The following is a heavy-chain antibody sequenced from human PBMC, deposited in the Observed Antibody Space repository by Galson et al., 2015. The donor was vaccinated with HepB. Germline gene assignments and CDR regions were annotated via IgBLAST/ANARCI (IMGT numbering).Heavy chain of an antibody. CDR2: IYTGGST. Sequence: SLRLSCAASGFTVSSNYMSWVRQAPGKGLEWVSVIYTGGSTYDADSVKGRFTTSRDNSKNTLYLQMNFLRAEDTAVYYCTKDCSSTTCYTNAFERWGQGTMVTVSS. CDR1: GFTVSSNY. D-gene: IGHD2-2*02. CDR3: TKDCSSTTCYTNAFER. J-gene: IGHJ3*02. V-gene: IGHV3-53*01.